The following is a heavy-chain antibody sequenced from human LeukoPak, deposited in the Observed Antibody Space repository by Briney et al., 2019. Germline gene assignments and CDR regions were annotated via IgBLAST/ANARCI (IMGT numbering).Heavy chain of an antibody. CDR2: IYSGGST. J-gene: IGHJ5*02. Sequence: GGSLRLSCAASGFTVSSNYMSWVRQAPGKGLEWVSVIYSGGSTYYADSVKGRFTISRDNSKNTLYLQMNSLRAEDTAVCYCARDREDYSSSSLWFDPWGQGTLVTVSS. D-gene: IGHD6-6*01. CDR1: GFTVSSNY. CDR3: ARDREDYSSSSLWFDP. V-gene: IGHV3-66*01.